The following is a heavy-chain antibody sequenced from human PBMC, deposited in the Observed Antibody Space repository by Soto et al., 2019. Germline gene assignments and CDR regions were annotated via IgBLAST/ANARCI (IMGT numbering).Heavy chain of an antibody. CDR1: GGCISGYY. J-gene: IGHJ6*02. D-gene: IGHD2-21*02. V-gene: IGHV4-59*01. CDR3: TRDGDGRMTTNPYYYYGMDV. CDR2: VYYSGGA. Sequence: SETLSLSCTASGGCISGYYWSWIRQPPGKGLEWIGNVYYSGGAKYNPSVKRRVSISVDTSKNQFSLNLSSVTAADTAVYYCTRDGDGRMTTNPYYYYGMDVWGPGITVTVSS.